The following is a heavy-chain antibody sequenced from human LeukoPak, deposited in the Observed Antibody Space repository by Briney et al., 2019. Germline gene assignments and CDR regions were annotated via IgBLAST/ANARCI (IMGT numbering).Heavy chain of an antibody. CDR1: GFTFDDYA. V-gene: IGHV3-9*01. J-gene: IGHJ4*02. CDR2: ISWNSGSI. CDR3: ARVSLYGSGSYYSYYFDY. D-gene: IGHD3-10*01. Sequence: GGSLRLSCAASGFTFDDYALHWVRQAPGKGLEWVSGISWNSGSIGYADSVKGRFTISRDNAKNSLYLQMNSLRAEDTAVYYCARVSLYGSGSYYSYYFDYWGQGTLVTVSS.